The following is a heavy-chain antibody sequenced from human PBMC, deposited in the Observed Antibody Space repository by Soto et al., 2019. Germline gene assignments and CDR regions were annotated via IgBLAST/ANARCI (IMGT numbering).Heavy chain of an antibody. CDR3: AIVTILTGPIFDY. CDR1: GFTFISYA. D-gene: IGHD3-9*01. V-gene: IGHV3-23*01. CDR2: ISGSGGST. J-gene: IGHJ4*02. Sequence: PGGSLILSCAASGFTFISYAMSWVRQAPGKGLEWVSAISGSGGSTYYADSVKGRFTISRDNSKNTLYLQMNSLRAEDTAVYYCAIVTILTGPIFDYWGQGTLVTVSS.